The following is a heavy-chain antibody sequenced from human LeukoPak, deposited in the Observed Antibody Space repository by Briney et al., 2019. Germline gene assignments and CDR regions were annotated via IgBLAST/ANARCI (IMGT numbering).Heavy chain of an antibody. D-gene: IGHD4-17*01. CDR3: AKGQYGDYVGPHGLYYYYAMDV. J-gene: IGHJ6*02. Sequence: PGGSLRLSCVVSGFNLDDFAMHWVRQAPGKGLEWVSGVSYNSGNIGYADSVKGRFTISRDNTRNSVYLQMDSLRPEDTALYSCAKGQYGDYVGPHGLYYYYAMDVWGQGTTVTGSS. CDR1: GFNLDDFA. V-gene: IGHV3-9*01. CDR2: VSYNSGNI.